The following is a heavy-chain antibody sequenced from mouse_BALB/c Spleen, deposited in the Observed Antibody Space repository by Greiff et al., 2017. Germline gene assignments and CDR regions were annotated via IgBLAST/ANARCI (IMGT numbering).Heavy chain of an antibody. CDR3: TRGGYGYDGFDY. Sequence: EVQRVESGGGLVKPGGSLKLSCAASGFTFSSYTMSWVRQTPEKRLEWVATISSGGSYTYYPDSVKGRFTISRDNAKNTLYLQMSSLKSEDTAMYYCTRGGYGYDGFDYWGQGTTLTVSS. D-gene: IGHD2-2*01. V-gene: IGHV5-6-4*01. J-gene: IGHJ2*01. CDR2: ISSGGSYT. CDR1: GFTFSSYT.